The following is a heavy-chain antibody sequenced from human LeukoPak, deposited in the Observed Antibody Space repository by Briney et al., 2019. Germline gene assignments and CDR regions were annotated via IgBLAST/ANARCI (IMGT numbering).Heavy chain of an antibody. CDR2: MNPNSGNT. D-gene: IGHD3/OR15-3a*01. Sequence: ASVKVSCKASGYTFTSYDINWVRQATGQGLEWMGWMNPNSGNTGYAQKFQGRDTMTKNTSITTAYMELSSLRSEDTAVYYCARALSWTTNSYYYMDVWGKGTTVTVSS. J-gene: IGHJ6*03. CDR3: ARALSWTTNSYYYMDV. V-gene: IGHV1-8*01. CDR1: GYTFTSYD.